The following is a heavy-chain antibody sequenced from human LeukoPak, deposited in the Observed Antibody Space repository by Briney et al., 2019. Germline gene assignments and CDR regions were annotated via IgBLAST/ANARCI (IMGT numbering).Heavy chain of an antibody. CDR1: GFTFRNYW. CDR3: ATEDRWAFDL. CDR2: VKPDGSDK. J-gene: IGHJ3*01. V-gene: IGHV3-7*01. D-gene: IGHD1-26*01. Sequence: GGSLRLPCAASGFTFRNYWMSWVRQAPGKGLEWVANVKPDGSDKDYVDSVKGRFTISRDNAKNSLYLQINSLRAEDTAVYYCATEDRWAFDLWGQGTMVTVSS.